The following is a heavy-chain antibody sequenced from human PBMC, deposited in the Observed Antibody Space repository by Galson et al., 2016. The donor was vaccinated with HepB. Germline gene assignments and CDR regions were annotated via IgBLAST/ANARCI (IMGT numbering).Heavy chain of an antibody. CDR1: GGSISSSSYY. Sequence: SETLSLTCTVSGGSISSSSYYWGCIRQPPGKGLEWIGSIYYSGNPYYNPSLKSRVTISVNTSKNQFSLKLTSVTAADTAVYYCARTTMGYYGSGSYHNWFDPWGQGTLVTVSS. CDR3: ARTTMGYYGSGSYHNWFDP. D-gene: IGHD3-10*01. J-gene: IGHJ5*02. V-gene: IGHV4-39*01. CDR2: IYYSGNP.